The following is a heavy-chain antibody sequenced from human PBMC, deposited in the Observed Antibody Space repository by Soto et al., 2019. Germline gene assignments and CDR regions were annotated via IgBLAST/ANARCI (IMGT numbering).Heavy chain of an antibody. D-gene: IGHD2-8*01. V-gene: IGHV2-70*12. CDR2: IDWDGDQ. J-gene: IGHJ5*02. Sequence: PTLVNPTQTLTLTCTFSGFSLSTSGMGVAWIRQPPEKALEWLAVIDWDGDQYYNTSLKTRLTISRDTSKSQVVLTMTNMDPVDTATYFCARTDGTYRQMLFDTWGQGTPVTVSS. CDR3: ARTDGTYRQMLFDT. CDR1: GFSLSTSGMG.